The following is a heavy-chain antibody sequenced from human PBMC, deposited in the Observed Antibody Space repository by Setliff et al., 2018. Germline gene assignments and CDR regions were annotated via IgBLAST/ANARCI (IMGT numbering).Heavy chain of an antibody. Sequence: ASVKVSCKASGYTYTNYGITWVRQAPGQGLEWMGWINNYSFKTNYPQKFLGRVTMTTDTSTSTAYMELRSLRPDDTAVYYCARLVRFCTRTACQTVAGDESWGQGTLVTVSS. J-gene: IGHJ5*01. D-gene: IGHD2-8*01. CDR1: GYTYTNYG. CDR3: ARLVRFCTRTACQTVAGDES. CDR2: INNYSFKT. V-gene: IGHV1-18*01.